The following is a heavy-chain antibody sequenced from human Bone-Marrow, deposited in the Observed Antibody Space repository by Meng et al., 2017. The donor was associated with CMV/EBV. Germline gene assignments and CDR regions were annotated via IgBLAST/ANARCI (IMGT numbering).Heavy chain of an antibody. J-gene: IGHJ6*02. V-gene: IGHV3-30-3*01. CDR2: ISYDGSNI. Sequence: GGSLRLSCAASGRTFSSYARYWVRQAPGKGPEWVAVISYDGSNINYADSVKGRFTISRDNSQNTVFLQMNRLRAEDTAVYYCARCLSDYHSLTNKVNYYGMDVWGQGTAVTVSS. CDR1: GRTFSSYA. CDR3: ARCLSDYHSLTNKVNYYGMDV. D-gene: IGHD3-9*01.